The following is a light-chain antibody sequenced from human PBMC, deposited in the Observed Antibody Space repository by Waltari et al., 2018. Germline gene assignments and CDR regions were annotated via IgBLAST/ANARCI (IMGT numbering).Light chain of an antibody. CDR2: GAS. V-gene: IGKV3-15*01. CDR1: QSVRNN. J-gene: IGKJ4*01. Sequence: EIVMTQSPATLSVSPGERATLSCRASQSVRNNLVWYQQKPGQAPRLLIYGASTRVTGIPARFSGSGSGTEFTLTISSLQSEDFGLYYCQQYAGSRPTFGGGTKVEIK. CDR3: QQYAGSRPT.